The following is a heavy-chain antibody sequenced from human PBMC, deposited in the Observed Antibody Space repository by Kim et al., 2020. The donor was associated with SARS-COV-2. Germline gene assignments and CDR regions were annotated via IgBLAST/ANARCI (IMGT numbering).Heavy chain of an antibody. CDR2: ISSSSYTK. CDR1: GLRFSNYE. Sequence: GWSLRLSCAVSGLRFSNYEMNWVRRAPGKGLEWISYISSSSYTKHYAASVEGRFTVSRDNAKNLLFLEMNSLRVEDTAVYYCAAYPGDIVKEPAWFDPWGQGVLVTVSS. CDR3: AAYPGDIVKEPAWFDP. D-gene: IGHD2-15*01. V-gene: IGHV3-48*03. J-gene: IGHJ5*02.